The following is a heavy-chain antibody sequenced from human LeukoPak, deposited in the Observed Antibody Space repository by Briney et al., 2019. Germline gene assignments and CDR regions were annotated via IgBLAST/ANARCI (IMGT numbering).Heavy chain of an antibody. CDR1: GFTVSSNY. CDR3: ARGASGTYYFGY. J-gene: IGHJ4*02. CDR2: IYSGGST. V-gene: IGHV3-66*02. D-gene: IGHD1-26*01. Sequence: GGSLRLSCAASGFTVSSNYMTWVRQAPGKGLDWVSVIYSGGSTYYADSVKGRFTISRDNSKNMLFLQMNSLRPEDTAVYYCARGASGTYYFGYWGRGTLVTVSS.